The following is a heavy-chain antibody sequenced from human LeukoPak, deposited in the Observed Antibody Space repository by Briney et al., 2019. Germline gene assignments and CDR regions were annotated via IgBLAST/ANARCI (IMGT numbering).Heavy chain of an antibody. CDR3: ARQSCSSTSCAGSLY. CDR1: GYSFTSYW. Sequence: GESLKISCKGSGYSFTSYWIGWVRQMPGKGLEWMGIIYPGDSDTRYSPSFQGQVTISADKSISTAYPQWSSLKASDTAMYYCARQSCSSTSCAGSLYWGQGTLVTVSS. D-gene: IGHD2-2*01. V-gene: IGHV5-51*01. J-gene: IGHJ4*02. CDR2: IYPGDSDT.